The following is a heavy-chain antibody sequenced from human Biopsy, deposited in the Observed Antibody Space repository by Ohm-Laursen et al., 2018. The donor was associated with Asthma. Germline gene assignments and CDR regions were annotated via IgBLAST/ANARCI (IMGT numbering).Heavy chain of an antibody. J-gene: IGHJ6*02. Sequence: SLRLSCTASGVSLSSFGMNWVRQAPGKGLEWVAVISYDGSKKEYGDSVKGRFTISRDNSKDTVYLQMNSLRAEDTAVYYCAKGKYKWNDGYYGLDVWGQGTTVTVS. CDR3: AKGKYKWNDGYYGLDV. CDR2: ISYDGSKK. V-gene: IGHV3-30*18. CDR1: GVSLSSFG. D-gene: IGHD1-20*01.